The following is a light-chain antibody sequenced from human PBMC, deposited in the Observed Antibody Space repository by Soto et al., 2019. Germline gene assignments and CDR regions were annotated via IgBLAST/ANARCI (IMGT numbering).Light chain of an antibody. V-gene: IGKV1-5*03. J-gene: IGKJ1*01. CDR2: QAS. Sequence: DIQMTQSPSTLSASVGDRVTITCRASQSISSWLAWYQRKPGKAPKLLIYQASSLGSGVPSRVSGSGSGTEFTLTISSLQHDDFANYYCQQYNRYWTFGQGTKVDIK. CDR1: QSISSW. CDR3: QQYNRYWT.